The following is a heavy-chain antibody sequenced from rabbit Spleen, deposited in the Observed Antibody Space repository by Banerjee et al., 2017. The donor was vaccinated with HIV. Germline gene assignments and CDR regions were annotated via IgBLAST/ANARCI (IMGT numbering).Heavy chain of an antibody. V-gene: IGHV1S45*01. CDR1: GFTISSYW. Sequence: QEQLEESGGRLVQPGGSLTLSCKGSGFTISSYWMNWVRQAPGKGLEWIGIIYAIIDTRYYASWVNGRFTISKTSSTKVTLQMTSLTVADTATFFCAREKSGDYGHDLWGPGTLVTVS. CDR2: IYAIIDTR. J-gene: IGHJ4*01. D-gene: IGHD2-1*01. CDR3: AREKSGDYGHDL.